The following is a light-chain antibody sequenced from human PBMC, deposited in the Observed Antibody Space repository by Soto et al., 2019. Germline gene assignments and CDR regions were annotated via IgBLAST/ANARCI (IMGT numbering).Light chain of an antibody. Sequence: DIQMTQSPSTLSASVGDRVTSTCRARQSIGRFLSWYQHQPGKAPKLLIYDASTLESGVPSRFSGTGSGTEFTFSITSLQAEDFGTYYCQQCYMGWTFGQGTKV. CDR2: DAS. CDR1: QSIGRF. V-gene: IGKV1-5*01. J-gene: IGKJ1*01. CDR3: QQCYMGWT.